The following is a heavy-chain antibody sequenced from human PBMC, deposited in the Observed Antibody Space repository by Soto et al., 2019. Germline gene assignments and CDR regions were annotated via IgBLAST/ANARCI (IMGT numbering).Heavy chain of an antibody. CDR3: ARGRDTAMVTSVNWFDP. J-gene: IGHJ5*02. V-gene: IGHV4-34*01. Sequence: PSETLSLTCAVYGGSFSGYYWSWIRQPPGKGLEWIGEINHSGSTNYNPSLKSRVTISVDTSKNQFSLKLSSVTAADTAVYYCARGRDTAMVTSVNWFDPWGQGIRVTVSS. D-gene: IGHD5-18*01. CDR1: GGSFSGYY. CDR2: INHSGST.